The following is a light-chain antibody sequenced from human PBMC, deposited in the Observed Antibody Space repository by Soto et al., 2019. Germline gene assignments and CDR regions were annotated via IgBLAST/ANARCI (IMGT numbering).Light chain of an antibody. CDR2: RAS. J-gene: IGKJ1*01. CDR1: HYVYSN. Sequence: EIVMPQSPATLSVSPGERATLSCTASHYVYSNVAWFQQRPGQAPRLLIYRASTRATGTPARFSGSGAGTEFTLTITSLQSEDFALYYCQQYHNLWTFGRGTKVDI. CDR3: QQYHNLWT. V-gene: IGKV3-15*01.